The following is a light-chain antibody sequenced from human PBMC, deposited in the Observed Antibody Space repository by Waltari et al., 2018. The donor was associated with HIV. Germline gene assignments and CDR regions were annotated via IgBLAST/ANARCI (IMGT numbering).Light chain of an antibody. CDR2: EDN. J-gene: IGLJ3*02. CDR1: ALPKKY. V-gene: IGLV3-10*01. CDR3: YSIDSNGNLWV. Sequence: SYELTQPPSVSVSPGQTARITCSGDALPKKYAYWYQQKSGQAPVLVIHEDNKRPSGIPERFSGSSSGTMATLTISGAQVEDEADYYCYSIDSNGNLWVFGGGTKLTVL.